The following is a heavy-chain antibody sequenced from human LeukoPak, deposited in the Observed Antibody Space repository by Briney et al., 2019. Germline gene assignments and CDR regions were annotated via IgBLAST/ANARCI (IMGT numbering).Heavy chain of an antibody. CDR1: GGSISSSGYC. Sequence: SETLSLTCTVSGGSISSSGYCWGWIPQPPGKGLEWIGSIDYSGNTNYNPSLKSRVTTAVDMSKNQFSLKLSSVTAADTAVYYCADHIAAAGHHYFDYWGQGTLVTVSS. J-gene: IGHJ4*02. V-gene: IGHV4-39*01. CDR3: ADHIAAAGHHYFDY. CDR2: IDYSGNT. D-gene: IGHD6-13*01.